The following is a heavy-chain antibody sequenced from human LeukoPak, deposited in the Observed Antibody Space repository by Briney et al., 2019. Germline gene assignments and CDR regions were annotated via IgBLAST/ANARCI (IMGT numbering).Heavy chain of an antibody. D-gene: IGHD6-19*01. Sequence: GGSLRLSCAASALTFNSCGMHWVRQAPGKGLEWVAFIRNDGSNSYYADSVKGRFTISRDNSKNTLYLQMNSLRPEDTAVYYCARFSVAGLYFDYWGQGTLVTVSS. J-gene: IGHJ4*02. CDR3: ARFSVAGLYFDY. V-gene: IGHV3-30*02. CDR1: ALTFNSCG. CDR2: IRNDGSNS.